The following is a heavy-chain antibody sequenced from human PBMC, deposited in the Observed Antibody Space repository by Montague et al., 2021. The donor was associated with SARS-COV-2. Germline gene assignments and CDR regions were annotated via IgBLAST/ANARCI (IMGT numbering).Heavy chain of an antibody. CDR3: ARLKRYFDSSGSPSAFDF. V-gene: IGHV4-39*02. J-gene: IGHJ3*01. CDR1: GGSITNNIDY. D-gene: IGHD3-22*01. CDR2: IYYTGNT. Sequence: SETLSLTCTVSGGSITNNIDYWAWIRQPPGKGLGWIGSIYYTGNTYYNPSLKSRVTTSVVTSKNHFTLKLSSVIAAETAVYYCARLKRYFDSSGSPSAFDFWGQGTKVTVSS.